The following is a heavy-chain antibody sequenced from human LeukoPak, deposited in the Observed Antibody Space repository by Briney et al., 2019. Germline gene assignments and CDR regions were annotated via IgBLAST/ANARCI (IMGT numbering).Heavy chain of an antibody. D-gene: IGHD2-15*01. CDR3: ARLVGSCSGGICYGHYDS. V-gene: IGHV5-51*01. Sequence: GESLKISCKASGYSFPSYWIGWVRPMPGKGLEWMAIVYPGDSETRYSPSFRGEVTISVDKSISAAYLQWSSLKASDTAMYYCARLVGSCSGGICYGHYDSWGQGTRVTVSS. CDR2: VYPGDSET. J-gene: IGHJ4*02. CDR1: GYSFPSYW.